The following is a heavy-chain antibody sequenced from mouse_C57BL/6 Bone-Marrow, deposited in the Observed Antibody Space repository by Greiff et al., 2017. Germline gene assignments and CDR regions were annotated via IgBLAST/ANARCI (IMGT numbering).Heavy chain of an antibody. CDR2: ISSGGDYI. V-gene: IGHV5-9-1*02. Sequence: EVQVVESGEGLVKPGGSLKLSCAASGFTFSSYAMSWVRQTPEKRLEWVAYISSGGDYIYYADTVKGRFTISRDNARNTLYLQMSSLKSEDTAMYYCTRGPPTGGGDYWGQGTTPTVSS. D-gene: IGHD4-1*02. CDR3: TRGPPTGGGDY. J-gene: IGHJ2*01. CDR1: GFTFSSYA.